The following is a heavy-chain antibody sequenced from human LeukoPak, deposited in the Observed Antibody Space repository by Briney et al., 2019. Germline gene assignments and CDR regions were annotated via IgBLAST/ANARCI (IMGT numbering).Heavy chain of an antibody. V-gene: IGHV3-21*01. CDR2: ATSSGTYT. CDR1: GFTFRSYS. D-gene: IGHD1-26*01. J-gene: IGHJ6*03. CDR3: ARDPYSGNYGTYYYYYMDV. Sequence: GGSLRLSCGVSGFTFRSYSMSWVRQAPGKAMEWVSSATSSGTYTFYADSVKGRFTISRDNAKNSLYLQMDSLGPEDTAVYYCARDPYSGNYGTYYYYYMDVWGKGTTVTISS.